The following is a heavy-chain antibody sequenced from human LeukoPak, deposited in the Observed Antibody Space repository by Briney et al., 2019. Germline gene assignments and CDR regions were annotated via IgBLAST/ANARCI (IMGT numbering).Heavy chain of an antibody. V-gene: IGHV4-39*01. CDR2: IYYSGST. D-gene: IGHD1-26*01. CDR3: ARRQLVGRAFFDI. CDR1: GGSISSSSYY. J-gene: IGHJ3*02. Sequence: SEXLSLTCTVSGGSISSSSYYWGWVRQPPGKGGEGVGSIYYSGSTYYNPSLKSRVTISEDTSKNQFSLKKRSVTAADTAVYYCARRQLVGRAFFDIWGQGTMVTVSS.